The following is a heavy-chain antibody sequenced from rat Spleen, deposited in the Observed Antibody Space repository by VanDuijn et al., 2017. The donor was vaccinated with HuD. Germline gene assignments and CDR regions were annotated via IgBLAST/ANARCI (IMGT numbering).Heavy chain of an antibody. CDR3: ARQWRAIFALYY. J-gene: IGHJ2*01. CDR1: GFTFSYYG. D-gene: IGHD4-1*01. Sequence: EVQLVESGGGLVQPGRSLKFSCEASGFTFSYYGMAWVRQAPTKGLEWVASISAGGGNTYYRDSVKGRFTISRDNAENTLYLQRDRLSSEDTATYYGARQWRAIFALYYWGKGVMVTVSS. V-gene: IGHV5S13*01. CDR2: ISAGGGNT.